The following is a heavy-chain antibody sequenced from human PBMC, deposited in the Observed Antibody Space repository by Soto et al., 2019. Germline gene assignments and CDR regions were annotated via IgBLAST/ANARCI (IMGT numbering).Heavy chain of an antibody. J-gene: IGHJ6*02. CDR1: GGSVSCYY. CDR3: ARRGQWLVRGGYGMDV. Sequence: SETLSLSCAVYGGSVSCYYWSWIRQPPGKGLEWIGEINHSGSTNYNPSLKSRVTISVDTSKNQFSLKLSSVTAADTAVYYCARRGQWLVRGGYGMDVWGQGTTVTVSS. CDR2: INHSGST. D-gene: IGHD6-19*01. V-gene: IGHV4-34*01.